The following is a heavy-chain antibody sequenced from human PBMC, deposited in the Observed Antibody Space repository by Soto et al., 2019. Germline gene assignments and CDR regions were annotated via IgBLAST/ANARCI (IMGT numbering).Heavy chain of an antibody. CDR1: GGSFSGYY. D-gene: IGHD3-10*01. CDR2: INHSGST. J-gene: IGHJ6*02. V-gene: IGHV4-34*01. Sequence: SETLSLTCAVYGGSFSGYYWSWIRQPPGKGLEWIGEINHSGSTNYNPSLKSRVTISVDTSKNQFSLKLSSVTAADTAVYYCAGNPWGFGELRGMDVWGQGTTVTVSS. CDR3: AGNPWGFGELRGMDV.